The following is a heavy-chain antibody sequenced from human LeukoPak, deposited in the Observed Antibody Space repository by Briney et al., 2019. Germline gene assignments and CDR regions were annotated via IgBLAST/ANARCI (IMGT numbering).Heavy chain of an antibody. CDR1: GYSFTSYW. CDR2: IYPGDSDT. J-gene: IGHJ4*02. V-gene: IGHV5-51*01. D-gene: IGHD6-13*01. CDR3: ARSLSSSWEYFDC. Sequence: GESLKISCKGSGYSFTSYWIGWVRQMPGKGLEWMGIIYPGDSDTRYSPSFQGQVTISADKSISTAYLQWSSLKASDTAMYYCARSLSSSWEYFDCWGQGTLVTVSS.